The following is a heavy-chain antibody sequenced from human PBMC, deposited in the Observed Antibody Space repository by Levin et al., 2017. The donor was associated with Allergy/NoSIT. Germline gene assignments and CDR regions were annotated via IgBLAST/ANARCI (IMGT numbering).Heavy chain of an antibody. Sequence: GGSLRLSCAASGFTFSSYGMHWVRQAPGKGLEWVAVISYDGSNKYYADSVKGRFTISRDNSKNTLYLQMNSLRAEDTAVYYCAKDLVYYYDSSGYYPAFDYWGQGTLVTVAS. CDR2: ISYDGSNK. V-gene: IGHV3-30*18. CDR1: GFTFSSYG. CDR3: AKDLVYYYDSSGYYPAFDY. J-gene: IGHJ4*02. D-gene: IGHD3-22*01.